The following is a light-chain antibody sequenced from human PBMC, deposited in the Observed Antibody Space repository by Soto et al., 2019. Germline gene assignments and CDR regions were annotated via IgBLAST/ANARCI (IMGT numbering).Light chain of an antibody. CDR3: QQAYIFPFS. CDR2: AAF. V-gene: IGKV1-12*02. J-gene: IGKJ4*01. CDR1: RVISNS. Sequence: DVQMTQSPSSVSASVGDRVTLTCRASRVISNSLAWYQQKPGKAPRLLIYAAFNLQGGVPSRFSGSGSGTHFFLTISSLQPDDFATYYCQQAYIFPFSFGGGPKVDIK.